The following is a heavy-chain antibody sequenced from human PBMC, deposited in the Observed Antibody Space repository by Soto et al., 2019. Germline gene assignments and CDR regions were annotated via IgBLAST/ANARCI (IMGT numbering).Heavy chain of an antibody. J-gene: IGHJ4*02. Sequence: QVQLVQSGAEVKKPGASVKVSCKASGYTFTSHHMHWVRQVPGEGLDWMGMINPRSGGTNSPRKFQGRVTMTRDTSTSTVYIELSSLRSEDTAVYYCCSLDYGQWYWGQGTLVTVSS. D-gene: IGHD3-10*01. CDR1: GYTFTSHH. CDR3: CSLDYGQWY. V-gene: IGHV1-46*03. CDR2: INPRSGGT.